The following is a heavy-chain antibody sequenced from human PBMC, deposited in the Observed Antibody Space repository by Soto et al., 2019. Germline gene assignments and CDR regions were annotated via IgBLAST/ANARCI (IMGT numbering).Heavy chain of an antibody. Sequence: QVQLQESGPGLVKPSETLSLTCTVSGGSISSYYWSWIRQPPGKGLEWIGYIYYSGSTNYSPSLKSRVTISVDTSKNQFSLKLSSVTAADTAVYYCARHWIVPAANFDYWGQGTLVTVSS. CDR2: IYYSGST. V-gene: IGHV4-59*08. CDR3: ARHWIVPAANFDY. J-gene: IGHJ4*02. CDR1: GGSISSYY. D-gene: IGHD2-2*01.